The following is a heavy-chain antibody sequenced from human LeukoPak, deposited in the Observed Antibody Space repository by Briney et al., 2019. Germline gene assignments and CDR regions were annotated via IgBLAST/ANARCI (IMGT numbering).Heavy chain of an antibody. CDR3: AKGYYDSRGYDY. Sequence: SETLSLTCSVPGGSISSYYWSWIRQPPGKGLEWIGYIYYSGSTNYNPSLKSRVTISIDTSKNQFSLKLSSVTAADTAVYYCAKGYYDSRGYDYWGQGTLVTVSS. CDR2: IYYSGST. CDR1: GGSISSYY. V-gene: IGHV4-59*01. D-gene: IGHD3-22*01. J-gene: IGHJ4*02.